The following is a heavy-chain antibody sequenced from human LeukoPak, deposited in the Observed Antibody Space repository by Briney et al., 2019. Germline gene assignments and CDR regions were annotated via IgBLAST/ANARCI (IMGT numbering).Heavy chain of an antibody. CDR2: IHTSGST. D-gene: IGHD6-6*01. CDR1: GGSISSFY. J-gene: IGHJ4*02. V-gene: IGHV4-4*07. Sequence: SETLSLTCTVSGGSISSFYWSWIRQPAGKGLEWIGRIHTSGSTDYNPSLKSRVTMSVDTSKNQFSPKLSSVTAADTAVYYCAREGSMTARPFVSIDDWGQGTLVTVSS. CDR3: AREGSMTARPFVSIDD.